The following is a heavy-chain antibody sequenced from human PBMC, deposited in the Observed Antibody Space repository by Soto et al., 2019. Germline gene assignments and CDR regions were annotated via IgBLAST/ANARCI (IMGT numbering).Heavy chain of an antibody. J-gene: IGHJ6*02. D-gene: IGHD3-10*01. CDR3: ATHLGKGYYYGSGSYYLYYYGMDV. V-gene: IGHV3-23*01. CDR2: ISGSGGST. Sequence: EVQLLESGGGLVQPGGSLRLSCAASGFTFSSYAMSWVRQAPGKGLEWVSAISGSGGSTYYADSVKGRFTISRDNSKNTLYLQMNSLRAEDTAVYYCATHLGKGYYYGSGSYYLYYYGMDVWGQGTTVTVSS. CDR1: GFTFSSYA.